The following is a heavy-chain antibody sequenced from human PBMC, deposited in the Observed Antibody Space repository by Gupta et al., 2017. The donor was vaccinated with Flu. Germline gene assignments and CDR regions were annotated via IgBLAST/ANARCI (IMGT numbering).Heavy chain of an antibody. Sequence: LRSYAMSWVRQAPGKGLEWVSALSGSSGATYYADSVKGRFTISSDNSKNMLYLQVNSLRAEDTAVYYCAKGLLGLGYFDPWGQGTLVTVSS. CDR1: LRSYA. J-gene: IGHJ5*02. D-gene: IGHD2-15*01. CDR2: LSGSSGAT. V-gene: IGHV3-23*01. CDR3: AKGLLGLGYFDP.